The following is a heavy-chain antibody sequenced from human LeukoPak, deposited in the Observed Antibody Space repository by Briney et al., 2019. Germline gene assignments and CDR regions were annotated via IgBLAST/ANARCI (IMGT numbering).Heavy chain of an antibody. D-gene: IGHD3-10*01. CDR2: IYTSGST. J-gene: IGHJ4*02. Sequence: SETLSLTCTVSGGSISSGSYYWSWIRQPAGKGLEWIGRIYTSGSTNYNPSLKSRVTISVDTSKNQFSLKLSSVTAADTAVYYCAGGGWFGDAFGYWGQGTLVTVSS. CDR1: GGSISSGSYY. CDR3: AGGGWFGDAFGY. V-gene: IGHV4-61*02.